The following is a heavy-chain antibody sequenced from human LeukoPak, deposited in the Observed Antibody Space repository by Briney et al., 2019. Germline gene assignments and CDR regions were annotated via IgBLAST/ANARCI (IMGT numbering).Heavy chain of an antibody. CDR1: GFTFSASN. V-gene: IGHV3-48*02. CDR3: ARGDGWFGELSNFDY. Sequence: GGSLRLSCAASGFTFSASNMNWVRQAPEKGLEWVSSISSGSSAIYYADSVRGRFTISRDNAKKSLYPQMNSLRDEDTAVYYCARGDGWFGELSNFDYWGQGTLVTVSS. CDR2: ISSGSSAI. J-gene: IGHJ4*02. D-gene: IGHD3-10*01.